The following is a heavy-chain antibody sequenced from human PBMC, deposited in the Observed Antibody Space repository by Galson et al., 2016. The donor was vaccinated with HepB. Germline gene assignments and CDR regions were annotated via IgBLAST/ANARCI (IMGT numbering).Heavy chain of an antibody. CDR3: ARGVRGSRYCWFDA. D-gene: IGHD2-15*01. Sequence: ETLSLTCSVAGDSISGSAYYWAWLRQSPQKGPEWIGTINYRGDTNDDPSLKSRVSISVDAPKNQISLKLTSVSAADSGVYYCARGVRGSRYCWFDAWGQGSVVIVSS. CDR2: INYRGDT. J-gene: IGHJ5*02. CDR1: GDSISGSAYY. V-gene: IGHV4-39*01.